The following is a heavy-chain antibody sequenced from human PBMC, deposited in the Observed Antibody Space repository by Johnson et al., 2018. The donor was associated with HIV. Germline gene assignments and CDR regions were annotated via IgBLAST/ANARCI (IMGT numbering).Heavy chain of an antibody. J-gene: IGHJ3*02. D-gene: IGHD1-26*01. CDR1: GFSFDSHA. V-gene: IGHV3-23*04. CDR2: ISYSGSST. Sequence: MMLVESGGGLVQPGGSLRLSCAASGFSFDSHAINWVRQAPGKGLQWVSAISYSGSSTSYADSVKGRFTISRDNSKNTLYLQMNSLRAEDTAVYYCAKGMGELLRIDAFDIWGQGTMVTVSS. CDR3: AKGMGELLRIDAFDI.